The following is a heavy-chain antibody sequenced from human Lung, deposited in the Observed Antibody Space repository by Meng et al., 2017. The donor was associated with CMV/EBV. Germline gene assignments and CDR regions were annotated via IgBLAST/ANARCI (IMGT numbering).Heavy chain of an antibody. V-gene: IGHV5-51*01. CDR3: ARELSSSSYYYGMDV. J-gene: IGHJ6*02. CDR2: IYPGDSDT. CDR1: GYSFTSYW. Sequence: SCKGSGYSFTSYWIGWVRQMPGKGLEWMGIIYPGDSDTRYSPSFQGQVTISADKSISTAYLQWSSLKASDTAMYYCARELSSSSYYYGMDVWGQGTTVTVSS. D-gene: IGHD6-6*01.